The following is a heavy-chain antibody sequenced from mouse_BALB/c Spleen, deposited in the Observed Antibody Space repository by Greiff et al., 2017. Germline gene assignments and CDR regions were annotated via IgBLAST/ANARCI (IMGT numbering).Heavy chain of an antibody. CDR2: ISNGGGST. CDR3: ARGSYYFDY. Sequence: LVESGGGLVQPGGSLKLSCAASGFTFSSYTMSWVRQTPEKRLEWVAYISNGGGSTYYPDTVKGRFTISRDNAKNTLYLQMSSLKSEDTAMYYCARGSYYFDYWGQGTTLTVSS. J-gene: IGHJ2*01. CDR1: GFTFSSYT. V-gene: IGHV5-12-2*01.